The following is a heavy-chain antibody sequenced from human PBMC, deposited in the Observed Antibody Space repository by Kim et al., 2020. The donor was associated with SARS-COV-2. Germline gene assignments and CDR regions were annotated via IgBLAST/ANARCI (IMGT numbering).Heavy chain of an antibody. Sequence: GGSLRLSCAASGFTFKMYAMRWVRQAPGKGLEWVSGITDSGSGTFYADSVKGRFIISRDNSRSILFLQMNSLTGDDTAVYYCAKGDTYSSYWYDDWGQWTSAT. V-gene: IGHV3-23*01. J-gene: IGHJ6*02. D-gene: IGHD6-13*01. CDR2: ITDSGSGT. CDR1: GFTFKMYA. CDR3: AKGDTYSSYWYDD.